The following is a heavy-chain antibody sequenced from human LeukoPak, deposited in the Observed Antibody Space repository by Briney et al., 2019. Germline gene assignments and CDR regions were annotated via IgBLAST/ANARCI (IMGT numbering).Heavy chain of an antibody. CDR1: GGSISSGDYY. D-gene: IGHD3-10*01. Sequence: SETLSLTCTVSGGSISSGDYYWSWIRQPPGKGLEWIGYIYYSGSTYYNPSLKSRVTISVDTSKNQFSLELSSVTAADTAVYYCARGYGSGFLSSWFDPWGQGTLVTVSS. CDR3: ARGYGSGFLSSWFDP. V-gene: IGHV4-30-4*08. CDR2: IYYSGST. J-gene: IGHJ5*02.